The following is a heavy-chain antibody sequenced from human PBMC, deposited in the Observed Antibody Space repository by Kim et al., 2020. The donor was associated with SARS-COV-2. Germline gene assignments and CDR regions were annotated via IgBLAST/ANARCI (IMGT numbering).Heavy chain of an antibody. D-gene: IGHD3-9*01. CDR2: ISAYNGNT. J-gene: IGHJ4*02. CDR3: AIVQSRYFDWLHDY. CDR1: GYTFTSYG. V-gene: IGHV1-18*01. Sequence: ASVKVSCKASGYTFTSYGISWVRQAPGQGLELMGWISAYNGNTNYAQKLQGRVTMTTDTSTSTAYMELRSLRSDDTAVYYCAIVQSRYFDWLHDYWGQGTLVTVSS.